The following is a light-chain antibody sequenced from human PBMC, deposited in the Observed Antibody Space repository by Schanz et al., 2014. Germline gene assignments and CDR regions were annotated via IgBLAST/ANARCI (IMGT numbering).Light chain of an antibody. J-gene: IGLJ3*02. CDR2: EGS. Sequence: QSALTQPASVSGSPGQSITISCTGTSSDVGSYNLVSWYQHHPGKAPKLMIYEGSKRPSGVPARFSGSMSGNTASLTISVLQAEDEADYYCNSYAGNNGGVFGGGTKLTVL. CDR1: SSDVGSYNL. CDR3: NSYAGNNGGV. V-gene: IGLV2-14*02.